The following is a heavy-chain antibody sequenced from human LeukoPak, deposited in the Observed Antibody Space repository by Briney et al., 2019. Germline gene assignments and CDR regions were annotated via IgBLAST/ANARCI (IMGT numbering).Heavy chain of an antibody. CDR1: GFTFSSYS. Sequence: GGSLRLSCAASGFTFSSYSMNWVRQAPGKGLEWVSSISSSSSYIYYADSVKGRFTISRDNAKNSLYLQMNSLRAEDTAVYYCGRARGGGDAFDIWGQGTMVTVSS. J-gene: IGHJ3*02. D-gene: IGHD3-16*01. CDR2: ISSSSSYI. V-gene: IGHV3-21*01. CDR3: GRARGGGDAFDI.